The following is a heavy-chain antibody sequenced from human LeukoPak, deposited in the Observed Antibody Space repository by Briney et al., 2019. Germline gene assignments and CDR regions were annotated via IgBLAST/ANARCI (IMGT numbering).Heavy chain of an antibody. Sequence: PGGSLRLSCAASGFTFSSNGMNWVRQAPGKGLGWVSYISATGGTIYYADSVKGRFTISRDNAKNSLYLQMNSLRAEDTAVYYCARFKYSSSYYFDYWGQGTLVTVSS. V-gene: IGHV3-48*04. CDR2: ISATGGTI. CDR1: GFTFSSNG. D-gene: IGHD6-6*01. J-gene: IGHJ4*02. CDR3: ARFKYSSSYYFDY.